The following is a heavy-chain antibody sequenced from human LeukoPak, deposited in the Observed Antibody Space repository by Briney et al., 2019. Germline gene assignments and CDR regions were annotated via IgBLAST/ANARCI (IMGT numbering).Heavy chain of an antibody. V-gene: IGHV4-59*08. CDR3: ARRMYGSSLDY. J-gene: IGHJ4*02. CDR2: IYYSGST. D-gene: IGHD6-6*01. Sequence: SETLSLTCTVSGGSISTFYWSWTRQPPGKGLEWIAFIYYSGSTTYNPSLKSRVTISVDTSKNQFSLKLSSVTAADTAVYYCARRMYGSSLDYWGQGTLVTVSS. CDR1: GGSISTFY.